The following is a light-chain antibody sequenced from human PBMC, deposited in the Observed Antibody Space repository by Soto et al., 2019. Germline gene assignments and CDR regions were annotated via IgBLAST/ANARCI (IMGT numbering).Light chain of an antibody. V-gene: IGKV1-5*03. J-gene: IGKJ1*01. CDR2: KAS. CDR1: QSISIW. Sequence: DIQMTQSPSTLSASVGDRVAITCRASQSISIWLGWYQQKPGKAPKLLIYKASSLESGVPSRFSGSGSGTEVTLTISSLQPDDFATYYCQQYNNYSWTFGQGTKVEIK. CDR3: QQYNNYSWT.